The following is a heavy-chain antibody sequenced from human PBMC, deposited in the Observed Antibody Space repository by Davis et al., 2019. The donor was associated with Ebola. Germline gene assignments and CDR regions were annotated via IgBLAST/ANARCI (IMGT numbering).Heavy chain of an antibody. CDR3: ARTSQRLQFSVY. Sequence: SETLSLTCTVSGASISGGGHFWTWIRQRPGKGLEWIGFIHSGGNTYSTPSLKSRLTISIDTTKNQFSLKLTSVTAADTAVYYCARTSQRLQFSVYWGQGTLVTVSS. D-gene: IGHD4-11*01. J-gene: IGHJ4*02. CDR1: GASISGGGHF. V-gene: IGHV4-31*03. CDR2: IHSGGNT.